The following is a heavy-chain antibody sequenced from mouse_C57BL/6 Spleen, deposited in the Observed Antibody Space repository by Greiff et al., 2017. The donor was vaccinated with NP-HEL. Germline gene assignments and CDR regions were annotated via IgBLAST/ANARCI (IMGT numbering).Heavy chain of an antibody. CDR3: TDGYLFDY. V-gene: IGHV6-3*01. J-gene: IGHJ2*01. D-gene: IGHD2-2*01. CDR2: IRLKSDNYAT. CDR1: GFTFSNYW. Sequence: EVKLMESGGGLVQPGGSMKLSCVASGFTFSNYWMNWVRQSPETGLEWVAQIRLKSDNYATHYAESVKGRFTISRDDSKSSVYLQMNNLRAEDTGIYYCTDGYLFDYWGQGTTLTVSS.